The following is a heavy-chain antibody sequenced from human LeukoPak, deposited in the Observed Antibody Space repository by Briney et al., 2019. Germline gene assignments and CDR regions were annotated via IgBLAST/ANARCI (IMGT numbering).Heavy chain of an antibody. J-gene: IGHJ4*02. Sequence: SETLSLTCTVSGGSIATYYWSWIRQPPGKGLERIGYIYYNGHTDYNPSLKSRVTISVHTSKNQFSLKLSSVTAADTAVYYCARDRHWTNDWVFDYWGQGTLVTVSS. D-gene: IGHD1/OR15-1a*01. CDR1: GGSIATYY. V-gene: IGHV4-59*01. CDR3: ARDRHWTNDWVFDY. CDR2: IYYNGHT.